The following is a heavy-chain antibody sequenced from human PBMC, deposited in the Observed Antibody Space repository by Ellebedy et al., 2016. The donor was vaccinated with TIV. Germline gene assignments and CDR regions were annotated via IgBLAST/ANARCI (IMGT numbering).Heavy chain of an antibody. CDR2: ISSDGNRK. D-gene: IGHD6-25*01. CDR1: GFIFSTYA. CDR3: VREAYHSGMIGGFDY. Sequence: GGSLRLXXEASGFIFSTYAIHWGRQAPGKGLEWVTVISSDGNRKYYADSVKGRFTVSRDNSKNTLYLQMNSLRPEDTATYFCVREAYHSGMIGGFDYWGLGSLVTVST. V-gene: IGHV3-30-3*01. J-gene: IGHJ4*02.